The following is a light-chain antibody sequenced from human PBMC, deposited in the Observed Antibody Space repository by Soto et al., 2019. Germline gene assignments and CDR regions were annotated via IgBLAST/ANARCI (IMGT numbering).Light chain of an antibody. Sequence: VVMTHSPRALPVTLGRACSISCTSSERLVHDDGNTYLNWFQQRPGQSTWRLIYKVSNRGSGVSDRFSGSGSGSNFTLTISRVEDEDCGVYYCMQSVQTPLTFGQGTRLEIK. CDR2: KVS. CDR1: ERLVHDDGNTY. V-gene: IGKV2-30*02. J-gene: IGKJ5*01. CDR3: MQSVQTPLT.